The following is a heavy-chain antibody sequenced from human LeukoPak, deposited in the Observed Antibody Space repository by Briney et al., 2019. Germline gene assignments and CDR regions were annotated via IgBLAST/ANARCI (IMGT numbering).Heavy chain of an antibody. V-gene: IGHV3-21*01. CDR1: GFTFSSYS. J-gene: IGHJ4*02. CDR2: ISSNSSYI. CDR3: ASPQWEDSSRWYWWGDRPHY. D-gene: IGHD6-13*01. Sequence: PGGSLRLSCAASGFTFSSYSMNWVRQAPEKGLEWVSSISSNSSYIYYADSVKGRFTISRENAKNSLYLQMNSLRAEDTAVYYCASPQWEDSSRWYWWGDRPHYWGQGTLVTVSS.